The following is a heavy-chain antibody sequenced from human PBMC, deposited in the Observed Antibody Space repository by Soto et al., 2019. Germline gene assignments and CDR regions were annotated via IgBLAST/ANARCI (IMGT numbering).Heavy chain of an antibody. V-gene: IGHV4-4*02. CDR3: ASRDPGTSVDY. D-gene: IGHD1-7*01. CDR1: GGSFTSNNW. J-gene: IGHJ4*02. CDR2: IYRAGST. Sequence: PSETLSLTCAVSGGSFTSNNWWTWVRQPPGQGLEWIGEIYRAGSTNYNPSLKSRVTISLDKSENQFSLKVTSLTAADTAVYYCASRDPGTSVDYWGQGTLVTVSS.